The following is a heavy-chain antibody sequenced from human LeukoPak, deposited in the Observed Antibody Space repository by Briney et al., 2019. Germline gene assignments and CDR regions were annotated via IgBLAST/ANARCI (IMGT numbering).Heavy chain of an antibody. V-gene: IGHV4-34*01. Sequence: SETLSLTCAVYGESFSGYYWSWIRQLPGKGLEWIGEINHSGSTNYNPSLKSRVTISVDTSKNQFSLKLSSVTAADTAVYYCARVSSMVRGIRGAFDIWGQGTMVTVSS. D-gene: IGHD3-10*01. CDR2: INHSGST. CDR3: ARVSSMVRGIRGAFDI. CDR1: GESFSGYY. J-gene: IGHJ3*02.